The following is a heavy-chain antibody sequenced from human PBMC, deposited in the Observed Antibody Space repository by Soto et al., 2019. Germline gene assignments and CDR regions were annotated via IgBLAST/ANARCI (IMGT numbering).Heavy chain of an antibody. V-gene: IGHV1-18*04. CDR3: ARDRSNWNNDGSLVH. D-gene: IGHD1-20*01. CDR2: ISSYNGNT. CDR1: GYTFINNG. Sequence: QVQLVQSGAEVKKPGASVKVSCKASGYTFINNGITWVRQAPGQGLEWMGWISSYNGNTNHAQKFQGRVTMSTDTSTSTAYMELMSLRSDDTAVYYCARDRSNWNNDGSLVHWCQGTLVTVSS. J-gene: IGHJ4*02.